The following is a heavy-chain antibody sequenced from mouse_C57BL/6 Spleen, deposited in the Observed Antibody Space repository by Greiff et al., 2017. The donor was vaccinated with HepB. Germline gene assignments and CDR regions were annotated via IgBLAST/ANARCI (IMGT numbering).Heavy chain of an antibody. CDR2: ISDGGSYT. D-gene: IGHD1-1*01. V-gene: IGHV5-4*01. J-gene: IGHJ1*03. Sequence: DVMLVESGGGLVKPGGSLKLSCAASGFTFSSYAMSWVRQTPEKRLEWVATISDGGSYTYYPDNVKGRFTISRDNAKNNLYLQMSHLKSEDTAMYYCARDGGNLLRGYFDVWGTGTTVTVSS. CDR3: ARDGGNLLRGYFDV. CDR1: GFTFSSYA.